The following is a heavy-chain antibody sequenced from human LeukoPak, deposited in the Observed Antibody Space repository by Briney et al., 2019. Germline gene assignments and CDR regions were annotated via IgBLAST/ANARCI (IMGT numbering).Heavy chain of an antibody. J-gene: IGHJ4*02. Sequence: GGSLRLSCAAYGFTFSSYRMNWVRQAPWKGLEWVSVISASSSYIYYADSVKGRFTISRDNAKNSLYLQMNSLRAEDTAVYYCARGDDSSGYYPDHFDYWGQGTLVTVSS. CDR1: GFTFSSYR. CDR2: ISASSSYI. D-gene: IGHD3-22*01. V-gene: IGHV3-21*01. CDR3: ARGDDSSGYYPDHFDY.